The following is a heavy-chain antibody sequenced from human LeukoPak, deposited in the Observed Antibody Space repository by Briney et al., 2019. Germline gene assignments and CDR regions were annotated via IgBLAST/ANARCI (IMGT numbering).Heavy chain of an antibody. CDR1: GYTFTSYY. J-gene: IGHJ4*02. Sequence: ASVKVSCKASGYTFTSYYMHWVRQAPGQGLEWMGIINPSSGSTSYAQKFQGRVTMTRDTSTSTVYMELSSLRSEDTAVYYCARERLRDGYNSGFDYWGQGTLVTVSS. CDR3: ARERLRDGYNSGFDY. V-gene: IGHV1-46*01. CDR2: INPSSGST. D-gene: IGHD5-24*01.